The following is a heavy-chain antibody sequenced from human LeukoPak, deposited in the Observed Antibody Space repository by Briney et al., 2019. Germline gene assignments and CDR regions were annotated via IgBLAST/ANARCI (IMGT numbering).Heavy chain of an antibody. CDR1: GYTFTGYY. J-gene: IGHJ5*02. Sequence: ASVKVSCKASGYTFTGYYMHWVRQAPGQGLEWMGWINPNSGGTNYAQKFQGRVTMTRDTSISTAYMELSRLRSDDTAVYYCARDPTYTAGSIVVVPAANWFDPWGQGTLVTVSS. CDR2: INPNSGGT. D-gene: IGHD2-2*01. V-gene: IGHV1-2*02. CDR3: ARDPTYTAGSIVVVPAANWFDP.